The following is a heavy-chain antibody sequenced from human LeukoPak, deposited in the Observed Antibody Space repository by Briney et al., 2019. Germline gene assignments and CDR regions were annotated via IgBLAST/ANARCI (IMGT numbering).Heavy chain of an antibody. CDR1: GFTVSSNY. CDR2: IYSGGST. Sequence: PGGSLRLSCAASGFTVSSNYMSWARQAPRKGLVWVSVIYSGGSTYYADSVKGRFTISRDNSKITLYLQMNSLRAEDTAVYYCARDLGAALDYWGQGTLVTVSS. J-gene: IGHJ4*02. CDR3: ARDLGAALDY. V-gene: IGHV3-53*01. D-gene: IGHD6-13*01.